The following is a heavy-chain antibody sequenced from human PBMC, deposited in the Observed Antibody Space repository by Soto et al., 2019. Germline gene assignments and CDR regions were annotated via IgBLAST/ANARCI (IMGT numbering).Heavy chain of an antibody. CDR3: ARARGDRISYYFDY. V-gene: IGHV1-69*11. CDR1: GGTFSSYA. D-gene: IGHD7-27*01. CDR2: IIPILGTA. Sequence: QVQLVQSGAEVKKPGSSVKVSCKASGGTFSSYAISWVRQAPGQGLEWMGGIIPILGTANYAQKFQGRVTITADESTSTAYMELSRLRSEDTAVYYCARARGDRISYYFDYWGQGTLVTVSS. J-gene: IGHJ4*02.